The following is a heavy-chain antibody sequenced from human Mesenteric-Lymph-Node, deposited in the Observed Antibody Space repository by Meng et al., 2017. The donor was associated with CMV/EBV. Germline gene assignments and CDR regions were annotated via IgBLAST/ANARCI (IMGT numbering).Heavy chain of an antibody. V-gene: IGHV1-69*02. J-gene: IGHJ6*02. CDR1: GGTFSSYS. Sequence: SVKVSCKASGGTFSSYSISWVRQAPGQGLEWVGRIIPILDIANYAQKFQGRLTITADKSTSTAYMELSSLRSEDTAVYYCATSYTYYYYGMDVWGQGTTVTVSS. CDR2: IIPILDIA. CDR3: ATSYTYYYYGMDV. D-gene: IGHD4-11*01.